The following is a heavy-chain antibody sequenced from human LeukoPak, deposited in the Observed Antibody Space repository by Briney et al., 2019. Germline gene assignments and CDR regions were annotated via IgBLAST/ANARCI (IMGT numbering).Heavy chain of an antibody. CDR1: GFTFSSYE. J-gene: IGHJ4*02. V-gene: IGHV3-48*03. CDR3: ATYFYGEYGSYYFDY. D-gene: IGHD4-17*01. Sequence: QPGGSLRLSCTTSGFTFSSYEMNWVRQAPGKGLEWISYITSVGGTKYYADSVRGRFTISRDNAKNSLYLQMDSLSAEDTAVYYCATYFYGEYGSYYFDYWGQGTLVTVSS. CDR2: ITSVGGTK.